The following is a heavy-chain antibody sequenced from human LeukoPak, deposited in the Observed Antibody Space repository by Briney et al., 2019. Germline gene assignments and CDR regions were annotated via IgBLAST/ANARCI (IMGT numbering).Heavy chain of an antibody. Sequence: PGGSLRLSCAASGFTFSSYWMSWVRQAPGKGLEWVANIKQDGSEKYYVDSVKGRFTISRDNAKNSLYLQMNSLRAEDTAVYYCAKGYYDSSGYYYRDYFDYWGQGTLVTVSS. J-gene: IGHJ4*02. CDR3: AKGYYDSSGYYYRDYFDY. V-gene: IGHV3-7*01. CDR1: GFTFSSYW. CDR2: IKQDGSEK. D-gene: IGHD3-22*01.